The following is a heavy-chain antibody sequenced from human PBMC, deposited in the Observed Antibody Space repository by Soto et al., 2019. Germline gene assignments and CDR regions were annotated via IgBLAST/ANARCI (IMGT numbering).Heavy chain of an antibody. CDR1: GYXYTSYY. CDR3: ARSYYDYVWGSYRSAHFDY. D-gene: IGHD3-16*02. Sequence: ASVKVSCKTSGYXYTSYYMHWVRQAPGQGLEWMGIINPSGGSTSYAQKFQGRVTMTRDTSTSTVYMELSSLRSEDTAVYYCARSYYDYVWGSYRSAHFDYWGQGTLVTVSS. CDR2: INPSGGST. J-gene: IGHJ4*02. V-gene: IGHV1-46*01.